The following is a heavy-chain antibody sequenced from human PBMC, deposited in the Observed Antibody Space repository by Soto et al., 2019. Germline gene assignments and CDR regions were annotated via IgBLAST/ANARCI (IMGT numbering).Heavy chain of an antibody. CDR2: IYPGDSDT. CDR1: GYSFTSYW. J-gene: IGHJ6*02. D-gene: IGHD4-17*01. CDR3: ARHEPGYGDYDYYYGMDV. V-gene: IGHV5-51*01. Sequence: PGESLKISCNGSGYSFTSYWIGWVRQMPGKGLEWMGIIYPGDSDTRYSPSFQGQVTISADKSIGTAYLQWSSLKASDTDMYYCARHEPGYGDYDYYYGMDVWGQGTTVTVSS.